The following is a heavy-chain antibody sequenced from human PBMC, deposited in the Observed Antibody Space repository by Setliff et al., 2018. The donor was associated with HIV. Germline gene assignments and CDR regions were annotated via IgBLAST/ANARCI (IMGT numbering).Heavy chain of an antibody. CDR3: ARDHTYYGMDV. CDR1: RYTFTGYY. J-gene: IGHJ6*02. V-gene: IGHV1-46*01. CDR2: INPGSGTT. Sequence: GASVKVSCKTSRYTFTGYYIHWARQAPGQGLEWMGEINPGSGTTRHAQSFQGRVTMTSDTSTSTAYMELRSLRSDDTAVYYCARDHTYYGMDVWGQGTTVTVSS.